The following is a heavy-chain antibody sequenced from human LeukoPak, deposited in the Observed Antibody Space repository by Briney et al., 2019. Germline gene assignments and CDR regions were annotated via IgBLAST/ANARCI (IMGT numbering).Heavy chain of an antibody. CDR3: AGTLIGYRSSTSCFIDAFDI. Sequence: SETLSLTCTVSGGSISSYYWSWIRQPAGKGLEWIGRIYTSGSTNYNPSLKSRVTMSVDTSKNQFSLKLSSVTAADTAVYYCAGTLIGYRSSTSCFIDAFDIWGQGTMVTVSS. D-gene: IGHD2-2*01. CDR2: IYTSGST. J-gene: IGHJ3*02. V-gene: IGHV4-4*07. CDR1: GGSISSYY.